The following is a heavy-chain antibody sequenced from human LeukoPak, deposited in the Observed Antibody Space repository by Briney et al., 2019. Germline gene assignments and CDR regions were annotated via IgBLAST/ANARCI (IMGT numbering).Heavy chain of an antibody. CDR3: ARGGGGTTNGANWFDP. D-gene: IGHD1-1*01. Sequence: GGSLRLSCAASGFTFSSYWMSWVRQAPGKGLEWVANIQQDGSKKYYVDSVKGRFTISRDNAKNSLYLQMNSLRAEDTAVYYCARGGGGTTNGANWFDPWGQGTLVTVSS. V-gene: IGHV3-7*01. CDR1: GFTFSSYW. J-gene: IGHJ5*02. CDR2: IQQDGSKK.